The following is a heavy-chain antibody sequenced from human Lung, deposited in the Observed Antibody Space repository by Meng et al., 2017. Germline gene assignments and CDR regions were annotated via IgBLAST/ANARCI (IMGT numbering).Heavy chain of an antibody. V-gene: IGHV4-34*01. D-gene: IGHD4-11*01. CDR1: GVSFSDYD. J-gene: IGHJ4*02. Sequence: QVPRLEWGGGLFKPSENLSLTCVVSGVSFSDYDWSWIRQPPGKGLEWIGEINHSGSTNYNPSLESRATISVDTSQNNLSLKLSSVTAADSAVYYCARGPTTMAHDFDYWGQGTLVTVSS. CDR2: INHSGST. CDR3: ARGPTTMAHDFDY.